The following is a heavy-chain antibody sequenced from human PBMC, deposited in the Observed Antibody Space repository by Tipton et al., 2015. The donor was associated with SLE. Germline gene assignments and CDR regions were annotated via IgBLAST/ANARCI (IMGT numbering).Heavy chain of an antibody. CDR2: ILHIGNT. CDR1: GDSIRSSGYF. J-gene: IGHJ1*01. D-gene: IGHD4-17*01. Sequence: LRLSCTVSGDSIRSSGYFWAWIRQPPGKGLEWIGSILHIGNTYYNPSLKSRVTISVDRSKNQFSLKVNSVTAADTAVYYCARDYKVTNPDQGNFHYWGQGTLVTVSS. CDR3: ARDYKVTNPDQGNFHY. V-gene: IGHV4-39*07.